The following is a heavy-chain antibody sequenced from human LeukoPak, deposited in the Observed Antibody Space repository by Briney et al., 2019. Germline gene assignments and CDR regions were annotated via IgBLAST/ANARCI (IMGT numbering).Heavy chain of an antibody. Sequence: ASVKVSCKASGYTFTSYGISWVRQPPGQGLEWMGWISPYNGNTNYAQKLQGRVTMTTDTSTTTAYMVLRSLRSDDTAVYYCARDVDIVATFDYWGQGTLVSVSS. CDR3: ARDVDIVATFDY. CDR2: ISPYNGNT. D-gene: IGHD5-12*01. J-gene: IGHJ4*02. V-gene: IGHV1-18*01. CDR1: GYTFTSYG.